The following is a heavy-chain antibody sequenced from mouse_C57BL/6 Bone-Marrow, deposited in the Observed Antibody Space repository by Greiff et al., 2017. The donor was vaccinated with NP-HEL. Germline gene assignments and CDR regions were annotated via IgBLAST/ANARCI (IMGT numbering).Heavy chain of an antibody. CDR2: IDPENGDT. V-gene: IGHV14-4*01. Sequence: DVQLVESGAELVRPGASVKLSCTASGFNIKDDYMHWVKQRPEQGLEWIGWIDPENGDTEYASKFQGKATITADTSSNTAYLQLSSLTSEDTAVYYCTTRELGRGGYWGQGTTLTVSS. CDR3: TTRELGRGGY. D-gene: IGHD4-1*01. CDR1: GFNIKDDY. J-gene: IGHJ2*01.